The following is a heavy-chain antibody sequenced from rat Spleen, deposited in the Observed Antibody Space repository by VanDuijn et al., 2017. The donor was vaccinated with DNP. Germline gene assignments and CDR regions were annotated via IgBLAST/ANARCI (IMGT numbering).Heavy chain of an antibody. Sequence: EVQLQESGPGLVKPSQSLSLTCSVTGYSITSSYRWNWIRKFPGNKLEWMGSVNSAGTTNYNPSLKSRISITRDTSKNQLFLQVNSVTTEDTATYYCARHIDSGPYYGMDAWGQGTSVTVSS. V-gene: IGHV3-3*01. CDR3: ARHIDSGPYYGMDA. CDR1: GYSITSSYR. CDR2: VNSAGTT. D-gene: IGHD4-3*01. J-gene: IGHJ4*01.